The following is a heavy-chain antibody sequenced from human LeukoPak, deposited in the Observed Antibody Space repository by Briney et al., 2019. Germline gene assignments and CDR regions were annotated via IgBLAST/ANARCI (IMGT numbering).Heavy chain of an antibody. D-gene: IGHD3-22*01. CDR2: IGGGGST. CDR3: AKAGNVIVVAQIDY. Sequence: PGGSLRLSCAASGFTSTNYAMSWVRQAPGQGLEWVSSIGGGGSTYYADSVKGRFTISRDNSKNTLYLQMNSLRAEDTAVYYCAKAGNVIVVAQIDYWGQGTLVTVSS. J-gene: IGHJ4*02. CDR1: GFTSTNYA. V-gene: IGHV3-23*01.